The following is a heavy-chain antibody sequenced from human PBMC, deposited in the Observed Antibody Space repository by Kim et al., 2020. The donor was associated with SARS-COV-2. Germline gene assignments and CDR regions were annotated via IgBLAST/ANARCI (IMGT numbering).Heavy chain of an antibody. Sequence: GGSLRLSCAASGFTFSSYGMHWVRQAPGKGLEWVAVISYDGSNKYYADSVKGRFTISRDNSKNTLYLQMNSLRAEDTAVYYCAKEFVATILGYYYGMDVWGQGTTVTVSS. J-gene: IGHJ6*02. CDR1: GFTFSSYG. CDR3: AKEFVATILGYYYGMDV. D-gene: IGHD5-12*01. V-gene: IGHV3-30*18. CDR2: ISYDGSNK.